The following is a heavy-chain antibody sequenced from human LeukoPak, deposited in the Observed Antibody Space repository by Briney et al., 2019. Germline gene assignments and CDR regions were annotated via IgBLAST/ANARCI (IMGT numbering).Heavy chain of an antibody. CDR1: GYTFTSYG. CDR2: ISAYNGNT. Sequence: ASVKVSCKASGYTFTSYGISWVRQAPGQGLEWMGWISAYNGNTNYAQKLQGRVTMTTDTSTSTAYMELRSLRSDDTAVYYCATDPAVAGTGDYWGQGTLVTVSS. J-gene: IGHJ4*02. CDR3: ATDPAVAGTGDY. V-gene: IGHV1-18*01. D-gene: IGHD6-19*01.